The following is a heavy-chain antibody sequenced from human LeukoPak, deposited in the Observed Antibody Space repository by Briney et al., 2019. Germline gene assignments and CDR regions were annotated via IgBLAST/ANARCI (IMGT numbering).Heavy chain of an antibody. CDR2: IIPIFGTA. CDR3: ARGPEGITMVRGVLDY. Sequence: SVKVSCKASGGTFSSYAISWVRQAPGQGLEWMGGIIPIFGTANYAQKFQGRVTITADKSTSTAYMELSSLRSEDTAVYYCARGPEGITMVRGVLDYWGQATLVTVSS. D-gene: IGHD3-10*01. V-gene: IGHV1-69*06. J-gene: IGHJ4*02. CDR1: GGTFSSYA.